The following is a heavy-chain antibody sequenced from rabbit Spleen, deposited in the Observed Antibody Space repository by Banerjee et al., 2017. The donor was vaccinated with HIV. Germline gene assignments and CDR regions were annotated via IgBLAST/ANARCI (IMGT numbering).Heavy chain of an antibody. CDR1: GVSLNDKDV. CDR3: ARDTGSSFSTYGMDL. Sequence: QEQLEESGGGLVKPEGSLTLTCKASGVSLNDKDVMCWVRQAPGKGLEWIACIYAGSSGSTYSATWAKGRFTISKTSSTTVTLQMTSLTAADTATYFCARDTGSSFSTYGMDLWGPGTLVTVS. CDR2: IYAGSSGST. D-gene: IGHD8-1*01. V-gene: IGHV1S45*01. J-gene: IGHJ6*01.